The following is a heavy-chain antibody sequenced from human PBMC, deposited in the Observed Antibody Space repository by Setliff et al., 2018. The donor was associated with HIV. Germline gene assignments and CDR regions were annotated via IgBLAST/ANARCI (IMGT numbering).Heavy chain of an antibody. Sequence: LSLTCAASGFTFSSYAMSWVRQAPGKGLEWVSRINGDGSDTVYADSVKGRFTISRDNAKNTLYLQMNSLRVEDTALYYCARDGVRVPNGDYLSVNWFDPWGQGTLVTVSS. J-gene: IGHJ5*02. CDR3: ARDGVRVPNGDYLSVNWFDP. V-gene: IGHV3-23*01. D-gene: IGHD4-17*01. CDR1: GFTFSSYA. CDR2: INGDGSDT.